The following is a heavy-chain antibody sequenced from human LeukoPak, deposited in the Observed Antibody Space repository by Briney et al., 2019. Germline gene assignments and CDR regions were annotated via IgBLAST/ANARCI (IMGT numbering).Heavy chain of an antibody. D-gene: IGHD3-22*01. Sequence: PGGSLRLSCAASGFTFSSYWMSWVRQAPGKGLEWVANIKQDGSEKYYVDSVKGRFTISRDNPKNTLYLQMNRLRAEDTAVYYCAKDFSVYYYDSRVLDYWGQGTLVTVSS. J-gene: IGHJ4*02. V-gene: IGHV3-7*01. CDR2: IKQDGSEK. CDR3: AKDFSVYYYDSRVLDY. CDR1: GFTFSSYW.